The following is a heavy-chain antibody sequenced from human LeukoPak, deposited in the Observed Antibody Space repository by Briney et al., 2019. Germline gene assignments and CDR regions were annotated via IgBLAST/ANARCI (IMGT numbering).Heavy chain of an antibody. CDR3: GRDEGAISV. CDR1: GFTFGSYW. Sequence: PVGSLTVSRAASGFTFGSYWMTWVRQAPGKGLEWVANIKQDGSEKYYVDSVKGRFTISRDNAKNSVYLQMNSLRAEDTAVYYCGRDEGAISVWGQGTLVTVSS. V-gene: IGHV3-7*04. J-gene: IGHJ4*02. D-gene: IGHD3-3*02. CDR2: IKQDGSEK.